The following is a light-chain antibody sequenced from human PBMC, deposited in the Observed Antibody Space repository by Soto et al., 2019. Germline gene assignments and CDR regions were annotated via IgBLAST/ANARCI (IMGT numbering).Light chain of an antibody. CDR1: SSDVGGYNY. V-gene: IGLV2-14*01. CDR3: SSYTSSSTLGVV. CDR2: DVS. J-gene: IGLJ2*01. Sequence: QSALTQPASVSGSPGQSITISCTGTSSDVGGYNYVSWYQQHPGKAPKLMIYDVSNRPSGVSNRFSGSKSGNTASLTISGLQGEDEADYYCSSYTSSSTLGVVFGGGTQLTVL.